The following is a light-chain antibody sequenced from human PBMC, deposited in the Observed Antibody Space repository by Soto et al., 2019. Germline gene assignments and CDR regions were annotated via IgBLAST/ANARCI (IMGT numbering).Light chain of an antibody. CDR1: QSISSN. CDR2: GAS. J-gene: IGKJ3*01. CDR3: QQYNNWPLFT. Sequence: EIVMTQSPATLSVSLGERATLSCRASQSISSNLAWYQQKPGQAPRLLIYGASTRATGIPARFSGSGSGTEFTLTISSLQSEDFAVYYCQQYNNWPLFTFGPGTKVHIK. V-gene: IGKV3-15*01.